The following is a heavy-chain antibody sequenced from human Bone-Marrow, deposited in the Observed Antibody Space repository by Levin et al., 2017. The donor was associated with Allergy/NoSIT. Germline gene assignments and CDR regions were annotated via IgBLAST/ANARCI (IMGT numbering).Heavy chain of an antibody. J-gene: IGHJ6*02. CDR1: GYTFTSYD. CDR3: ARGGESVGYYYYGMDV. D-gene: IGHD3-16*01. CDR2: MNPNSGNT. V-gene: IGHV1-8*01. Sequence: ASVKVSCKASGYTFTSYDINWVRQATGQGLEWMGWMNPNSGNTGYAQKFQGRVTMTRNTSISTAYMELSSLRSEDTAVYYCARGGESVGYYYYGMDVWGQGTTVTVSS.